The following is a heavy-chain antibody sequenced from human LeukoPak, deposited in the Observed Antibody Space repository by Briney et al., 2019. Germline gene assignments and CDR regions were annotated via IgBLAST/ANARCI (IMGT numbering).Heavy chain of an antibody. CDR3: ARLDCGGDCYALY. CDR2: ISGSGGST. V-gene: IGHV3-23*01. Sequence: GGSLRLSCAASGFTFSSYAMSWVRQAPGKGLEWVSAISGSGGSTYYADSVKGRFTISRDNSKNTLYLQMNSLRAEDTAVYYCARLDCGGDCYALYWGQGTLVTVSS. CDR1: GFTFSSYA. J-gene: IGHJ4*02. D-gene: IGHD2-21*02.